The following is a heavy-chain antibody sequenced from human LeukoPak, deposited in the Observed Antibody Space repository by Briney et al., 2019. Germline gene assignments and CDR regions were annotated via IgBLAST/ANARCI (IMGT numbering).Heavy chain of an antibody. D-gene: IGHD3-3*01. V-gene: IGHV3-21*01. CDR2: ISSSSSYI. J-gene: IGHJ4*02. CDR1: GFTFSSYS. CDR3: ARARITIFGVATHFDY. Sequence: GGSLRLSCAASGFTFSSYSMNWVRQAPGKGLEWVSSISSSSSYIYYADSVKGRFTISRDNARNSLYLQMNSLRAEDTAVYYCARARITIFGVATHFDYWGQGTLVTVSS.